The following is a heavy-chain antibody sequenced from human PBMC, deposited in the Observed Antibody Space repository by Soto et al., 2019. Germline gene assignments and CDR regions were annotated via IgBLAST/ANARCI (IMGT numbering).Heavy chain of an antibody. CDR2: INPSGGST. Sequence: QVQLVQSGAEVKKPGASVKVSCKASGYTFTSYYMHWVRQAPGQGLEWMGIINPSGGSTSYAQKFQGTVTMTRDTSTSTVYTELSSLRSEDTGVYYCARVIVTLGDYAGAFDTRGQGTMVTVSS. J-gene: IGHJ3*02. D-gene: IGHD4-17*01. CDR3: ARVIVTLGDYAGAFDT. CDR1: GYTFTSYY. V-gene: IGHV1-46*01.